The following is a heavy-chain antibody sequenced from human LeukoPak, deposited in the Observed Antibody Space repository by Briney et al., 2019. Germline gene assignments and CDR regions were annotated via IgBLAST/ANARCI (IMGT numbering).Heavy chain of an antibody. V-gene: IGHV3-30*18. CDR1: GFTFSSYG. J-gene: IGHJ6*02. CDR2: ISYDGSNK. CDR3: AKDVVVVAARYGYYGMDV. Sequence: PGGSLRLSCAASGFTFSSYGMHWVRQAPGKGLEWVAVISYDGSNKYYADSVKGRFTISRDNSKNTLYLQMNSLRAADTAVYYCAKDVVVVAARYGYYGMDVWGQGTTVTVSS. D-gene: IGHD2-15*01.